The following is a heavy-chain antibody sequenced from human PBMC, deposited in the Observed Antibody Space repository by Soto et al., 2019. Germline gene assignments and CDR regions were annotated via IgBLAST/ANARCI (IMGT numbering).Heavy chain of an antibody. V-gene: IGHV3-23*01. CDR2: ITGAGIT. J-gene: IGHJ4*02. CDR1: GFIFSTYT. D-gene: IGHD3-3*01. Sequence: GESLKISCSASGFIFSTYTMSWVRQAPGKGLEWLSGITGAGITFSADSVTGRFTISRDNSKNTVYLQMNSLRVEDTAVYFCAKDRHPDGIWTFDYWGQGALVTVSS. CDR3: AKDRHPDGIWTFDY.